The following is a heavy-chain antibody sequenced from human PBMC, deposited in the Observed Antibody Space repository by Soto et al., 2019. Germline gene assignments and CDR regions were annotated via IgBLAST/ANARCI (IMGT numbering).Heavy chain of an antibody. CDR3: ARAGCSSTSCYGDAFDI. V-gene: IGHV1-8*01. CDR1: GYTFTSYD. CDR2: MNPNSGNT. J-gene: IGHJ3*02. D-gene: IGHD2-2*01. Sequence: QVQLVQSGAEVKKPGASVKVSCKASGYTFTSYDINWVRQATGQGLAWMGWMNPNSGNTGYAQKFQGRVTMTRNTSISTAYMELSSLRSEDTAVYYCARAGCSSTSCYGDAFDIWGQGTMVTVSS.